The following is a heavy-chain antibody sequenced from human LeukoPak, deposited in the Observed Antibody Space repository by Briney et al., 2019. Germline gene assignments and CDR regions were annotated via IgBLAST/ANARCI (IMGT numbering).Heavy chain of an antibody. CDR3: ARDLTIFRNGAGNDAFDI. J-gene: IGHJ3*02. CDR2: ISSSSSYI. V-gene: IGHV3-21*01. CDR1: GFTFSSYS. Sequence: PGGSLRFSCAASGFTFSSYSMNWVRQAPGKGLEWVSSISSSSSYIYYADSVKGRFTISRDNAKNSLYLQMNSLRAEDTAVYYCARDLTIFRNGAGNDAFDIWGQGTLVTVSS. D-gene: IGHD3-3*01.